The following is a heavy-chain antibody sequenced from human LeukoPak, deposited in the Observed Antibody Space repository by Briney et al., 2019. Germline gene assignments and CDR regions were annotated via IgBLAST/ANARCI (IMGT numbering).Heavy chain of an antibody. CDR2: SHHSGTT. J-gene: IGHJ5*02. D-gene: IGHD1-14*01. CDR3: ARTVNHGSAYP. Sequence: SETLSLTCTVSGGSVNTYYWSWFRRPPGRGLEWIACSHHSGTTKYNPSLMSRVTISLDTSRNQISLKLTSVTAADTAIYYCARTVNHGSAYPWGQGTLVTVSS. V-gene: IGHV4-59*02. CDR1: GGSVNTYY.